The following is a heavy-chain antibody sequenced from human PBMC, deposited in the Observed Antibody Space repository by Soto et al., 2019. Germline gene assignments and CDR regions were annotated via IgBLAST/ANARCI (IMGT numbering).Heavy chain of an antibody. CDR3: AREWGGIQLHEGALGY. CDR1: GGSISSYY. D-gene: IGHD5-18*01. V-gene: IGHV4-59*01. Sequence: PSETLSLTCTVSGGSISSYYWSWIRQPPGKGLEWIGYIYYSGSTNYNPSLKSRVTISVDTSKNQFSLKLSSVTAADTAVYYCAREWGGIQLHEGALGYWGQGTLVTVYS. J-gene: IGHJ4*02. CDR2: IYYSGST.